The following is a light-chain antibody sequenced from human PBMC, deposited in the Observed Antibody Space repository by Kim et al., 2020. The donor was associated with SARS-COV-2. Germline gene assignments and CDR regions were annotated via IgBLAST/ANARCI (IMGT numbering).Light chain of an antibody. V-gene: IGKV1-5*03. CDR2: KTS. CDR3: QQYNSYLWT. CDR1: QSVDTY. Sequence: ASVGDRITITCRASQSVDTYLARYQQKPGKAPKLLISKTSTLQSGVPSRFSGSGSGTEFTLTISSLQPDDFAIYYCQQYNSYLWTFGQGTKVDIK. J-gene: IGKJ1*01.